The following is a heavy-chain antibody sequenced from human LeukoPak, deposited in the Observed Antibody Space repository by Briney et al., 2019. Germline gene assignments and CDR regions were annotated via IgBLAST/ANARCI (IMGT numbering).Heavy chain of an antibody. D-gene: IGHD1-26*01. J-gene: IGHJ4*02. Sequence: SETLSLTCTVSRASISSGDYYWSWIRQPPGKGLEWIGFIYHTGSFHYNPSLKSRVTISVDTSKNQFSLNLRSVTAADTAVYFRGRELTIVGTTSAWYYFNYWGQGTLVTVSS. CDR3: GRELTIVGTTSAWYYFNY. CDR1: RASISSGDYY. CDR2: IYHTGSF. V-gene: IGHV4-30-4*01.